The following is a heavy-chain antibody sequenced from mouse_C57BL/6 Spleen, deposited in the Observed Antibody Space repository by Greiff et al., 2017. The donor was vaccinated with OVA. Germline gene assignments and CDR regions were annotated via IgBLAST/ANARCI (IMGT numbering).Heavy chain of an antibody. Sequence: QVHVKQSGPELVKPGASVKISCKASGYAFSSSWMNWVKQRPGKGLEWIGRIYPGDGDTNYNGKFKGKATLTADKSSSTAYMQLSSLTSEDSAVYFCARRDYYGPYWYFDVWGTGTTVTVSS. J-gene: IGHJ1*03. CDR1: GYAFSSSW. V-gene: IGHV1-82*01. D-gene: IGHD1-1*01. CDR2: IYPGDGDT. CDR3: ARRDYYGPYWYFDV.